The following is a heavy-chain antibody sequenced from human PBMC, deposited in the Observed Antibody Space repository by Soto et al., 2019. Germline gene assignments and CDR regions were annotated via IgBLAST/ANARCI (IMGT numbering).Heavy chain of an antibody. CDR1: GYTFTSYY. J-gene: IGHJ6*02. D-gene: IGHD2-15*01. CDR3: ARDLVGYCSGGSCYHYYYGMDV. V-gene: IGHV1-46*01. Sequence: ASVKVSCKASGYTFTSYYMHWVRQAPGQGLEWMGIINPSGGSTSYAQKFQGRVTMTRDTSTSTVYMELSSLRSEDTAVYYCARDLVGYCSGGSCYHYYYGMDVWGQGTTVTVSS. CDR2: INPSGGST.